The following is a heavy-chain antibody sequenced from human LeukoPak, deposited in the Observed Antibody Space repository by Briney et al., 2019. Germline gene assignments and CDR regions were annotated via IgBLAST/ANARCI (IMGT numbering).Heavy chain of an antibody. CDR1: GGSISSYY. J-gene: IGHJ4*02. CDR2: IYTSGST. V-gene: IGHV4-4*07. D-gene: IGHD6-13*01. CDR3: ARTDGSSWYSNFDY. Sequence: SETLFLTCTVSGGSISSYYWSWIRQPAGKGLEWIGRIYTSGSTNYNPSLKSRVTMSVDTSKNQFFLKLSSVTAADTAVYYCARTDGSSWYSNFDYWGQGTLVTVSS.